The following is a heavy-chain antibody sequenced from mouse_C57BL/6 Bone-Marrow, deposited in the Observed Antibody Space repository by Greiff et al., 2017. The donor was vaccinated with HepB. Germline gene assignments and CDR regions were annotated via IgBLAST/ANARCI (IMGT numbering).Heavy chain of an antibody. Sequence: VQLKQSGPELVKPGASVKISCKASGYSFTGYYMHWVKQSHGNILDWIGYIYPYNGVSSYNQKFKGKATLTVDKSSSTAYMELRSLTSEDSAVYYCERGMASSGSSFYFDYWGQGTTLTVSS. CDR2: IYPYNGVS. J-gene: IGHJ2*01. CDR1: GYSFTGYY. D-gene: IGHD1-1*01. V-gene: IGHV1-31*01. CDR3: ERGMASSGSSFYFDY.